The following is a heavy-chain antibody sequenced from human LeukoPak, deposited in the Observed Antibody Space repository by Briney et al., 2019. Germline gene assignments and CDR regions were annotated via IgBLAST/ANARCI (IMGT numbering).Heavy chain of an antibody. Sequence: SETLSLTCAVSGDSISSYYWSWIRQPAGKGLEWIGQIYTSGSTNYKPSLKSRVTMSVDMSKNQLSLELSSVSAADTAVYYCARRGTDSGWDFDYWGQGTLVTVS. V-gene: IGHV4-4*07. CDR3: ARRGTDSGWDFDY. CDR1: GDSISSYY. D-gene: IGHD6-19*01. CDR2: IYTSGST. J-gene: IGHJ4*02.